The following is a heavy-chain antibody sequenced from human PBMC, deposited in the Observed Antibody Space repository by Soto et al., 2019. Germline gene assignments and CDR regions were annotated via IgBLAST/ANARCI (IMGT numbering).Heavy chain of an antibody. Sequence: EVQLLESGGDLIQPGGSLRLSCAASGFTFNIYAMTWVRQAPGKGLEWVSAISRYGDFTYYADSVEGRFTISRDNSKNTLYLQMNSLRADDTAVYYCAEDRYLDDDSCGYLFDNWGQGTLVTVTS. CDR1: GFTFNIYA. CDR2: ISRYGDFT. V-gene: IGHV3-23*01. CDR3: AEDRYLDDDSCGYLFDN. D-gene: IGHD3-22*01. J-gene: IGHJ4*02.